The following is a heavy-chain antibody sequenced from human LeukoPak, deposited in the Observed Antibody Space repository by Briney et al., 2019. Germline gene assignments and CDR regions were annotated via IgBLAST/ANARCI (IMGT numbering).Heavy chain of an antibody. CDR1: GFTFSDYY. CDR2: ISSSGSTL. Sequence: GGSLRLSCAASGFTFSDYYMSWIPPAPGKGLEGVSDISSSGSTLYYQDAVKGRVTISRDNAKHYLLLQMNSPKAQDQADEYLARGAVFFDYWGQGTLVAVSS. J-gene: IGHJ4*02. V-gene: IGHV3-11*01. CDR3: ARGAVFFDY. D-gene: IGHD1-14*01.